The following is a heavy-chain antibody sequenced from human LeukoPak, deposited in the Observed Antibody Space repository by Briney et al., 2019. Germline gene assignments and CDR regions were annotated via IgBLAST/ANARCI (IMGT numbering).Heavy chain of an antibody. J-gene: IGHJ2*01. CDR1: GGSISSYY. D-gene: IGHD7-27*01. Sequence: SETLSLTCTVSGGSISSYYWSWVRQPPGKGLEWVGYIYYSGSTNYNPSLKRRVTISVEKSKKQFSLKLSSVTAADTAVYYCARDQAPTGGYWYFDLCGRGTLVTVSS. CDR2: IYYSGST. V-gene: IGHV4-59*01. CDR3: ARDQAPTGGYWYFDL.